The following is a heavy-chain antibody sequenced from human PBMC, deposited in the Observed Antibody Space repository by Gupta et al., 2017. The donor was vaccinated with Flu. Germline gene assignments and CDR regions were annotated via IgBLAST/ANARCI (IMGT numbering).Heavy chain of an antibody. CDR3: AREYRYQIDY. CDR2: ISSSGSTI. J-gene: IGHJ4*02. Sequence: EVQLVESGGGLVQPGGSLRLSCAASGFTFSSYEMNWVRQAPGKGLEWVSYISSSGSTIDYADSVKGRFTISRDNAKNSLYLKMNSLRAEDTAVYYCAREYRYQIDYWGQGTLVTVSS. CDR1: GFTFSSYE. V-gene: IGHV3-48*03. D-gene: IGHD1-26*01.